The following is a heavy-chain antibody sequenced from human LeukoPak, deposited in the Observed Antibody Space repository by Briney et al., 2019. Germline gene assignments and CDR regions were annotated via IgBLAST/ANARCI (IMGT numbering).Heavy chain of an antibody. CDR2: ISASGVMT. CDR3: ARDYGDY. J-gene: IGHJ4*02. CDR1: EFTFTDYA. Sequence: GGSLRLSCAASEFTFTDYAMTWVRQAPGKGLEWVSSISASGVMTYYADSVKGRFTVSRDNSKNSLYLQMNSLTAADTAVYYCARDYGDYWGQGTLVTVSS. V-gene: IGHV3-23*01. D-gene: IGHD4-17*01.